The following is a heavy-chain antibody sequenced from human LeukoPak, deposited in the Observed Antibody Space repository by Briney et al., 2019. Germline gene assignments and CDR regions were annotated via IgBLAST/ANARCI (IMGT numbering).Heavy chain of an antibody. CDR1: GGFISSYY. CDR2: IYYSGST. J-gene: IGHJ4*02. D-gene: IGHD3-10*01. V-gene: IGHV4-39*01. Sequence: PSETLSLTCTVSGGFISSYYWGWIRQPPGKGLEWIGSIYYSGSTYYNPSLKSRVTISVDTSKNQFSLKLSSVTASDTAVYYCARQGWFGELLSPLDYWGQGTLVTVSS. CDR3: ARQGWFGELLSPLDY.